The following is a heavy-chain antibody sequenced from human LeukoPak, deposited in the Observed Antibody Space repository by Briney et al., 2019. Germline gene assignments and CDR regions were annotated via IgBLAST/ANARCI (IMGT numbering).Heavy chain of an antibody. CDR2: IYRSGSS. CDR1: AYSLSSGYY. Sequence: SETLSLTCTVSAYSLSSGYYWGWIRPSPGKGLEWSGSIYRSGSSYYKPSLTSRVTISIDTSKQHCSLKLSSVTAADTADYYCAREIGELFPYSFDYWGQGTLVTVSS. V-gene: IGHV4-38-2*02. CDR3: AREIGELFPYSFDY. D-gene: IGHD3-10*01. J-gene: IGHJ4*02.